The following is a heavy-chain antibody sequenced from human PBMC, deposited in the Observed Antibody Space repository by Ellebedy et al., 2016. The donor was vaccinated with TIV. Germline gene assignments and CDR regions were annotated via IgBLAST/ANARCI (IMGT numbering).Heavy chain of an antibody. CDR2: IIAIFGTT. J-gene: IGHJ4*02. V-gene: IGHV1-69*13. Sequence: SVKVSCKASGATFSGSAISWVRQAPGLGLEWIGGIIAIFGTTKYAQKFQGRVTITADQLTTTSHMELSDLRFEDTAIYNCARHIGYSNGPSEYWGQGSLVTVSS. CDR3: ARHIGYSNGPSEY. D-gene: IGHD6-19*01. CDR1: GATFSGSA.